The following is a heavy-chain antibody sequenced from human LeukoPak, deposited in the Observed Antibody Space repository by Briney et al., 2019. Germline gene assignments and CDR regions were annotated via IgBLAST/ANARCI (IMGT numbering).Heavy chain of an antibody. CDR3: AREGAAGAHNYYYRLDV. Sequence: GGSLRLSCAASGFIFSNYGIHWVRQAPGKGLEWVAVIWYDGSNKYYADFVKGRFTISGDISKNTLYLQMNSLRAEDTAVYYCAREGAAGAHNYYYRLDVWGQGTTVTVSS. J-gene: IGHJ6*02. V-gene: IGHV3-33*01. CDR1: GFIFSNYG. CDR2: IWYDGSNK. D-gene: IGHD6-13*01.